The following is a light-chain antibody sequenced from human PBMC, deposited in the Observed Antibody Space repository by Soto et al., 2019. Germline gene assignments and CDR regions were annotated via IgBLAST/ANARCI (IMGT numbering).Light chain of an antibody. Sequence: EIVMTQSHATLSVSPGERAPLSCRASQSVSSNLAWYQQNPGQAPRLLIYGASTRATGIPARFSGSGSGTEFTLNISSLQSEDFAVYYCQQYNNWPETFGQGTKV. CDR1: QSVSSN. CDR2: GAS. CDR3: QQYNNWPET. J-gene: IGKJ1*01. V-gene: IGKV3-15*01.